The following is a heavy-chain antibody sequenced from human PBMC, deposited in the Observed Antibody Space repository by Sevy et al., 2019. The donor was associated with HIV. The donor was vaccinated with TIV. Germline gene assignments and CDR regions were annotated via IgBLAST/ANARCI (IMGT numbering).Heavy chain of an antibody. V-gene: IGHV3-23*01. J-gene: IGHJ4*02. CDR3: AREGCTKPHDY. D-gene: IGHD2-8*01. CDR1: GFTFSKYS. CDR2: LSFGGGEI. Sequence: GGSRRLSCAASGFTFSKYSMSWVRQPPGKGLGWVSTLSFGGGEINYADSVKGRFTISRDNSKSSVYLQMNNLRPEDTAVYYCAREGCTKPHDYWGQGTLVTVSS.